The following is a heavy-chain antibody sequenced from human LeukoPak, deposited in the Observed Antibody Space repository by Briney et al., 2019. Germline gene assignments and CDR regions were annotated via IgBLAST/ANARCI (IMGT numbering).Heavy chain of an antibody. D-gene: IGHD2-15*01. CDR2: INYSGST. Sequence: SETLSLTCAVYGGSFSGYYWSWIRQPPGKGLEWIGEINYSGSTNYNPSLKSRVTISVDTSKNQFSLKLSSVTAADTAVYYCARRSLVAATRRPFDYWGQGTLVTVSS. CDR1: GGSFSGYY. J-gene: IGHJ4*02. V-gene: IGHV4-34*01. CDR3: ARRSLVAATRRPFDY.